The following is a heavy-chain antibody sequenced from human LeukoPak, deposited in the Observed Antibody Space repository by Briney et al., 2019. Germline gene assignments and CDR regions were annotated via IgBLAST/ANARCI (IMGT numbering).Heavy chain of an antibody. Sequence: ASVTVSCTVSGYTLTELSMHWVRQAPGKGLEWMGGFDPEDGETIYAQKFQGRVTMTEDTSTDTAYMELSSLRSEDTAVYYCATCKTPDYYYYMDVWGKGTTVTVSS. V-gene: IGHV1-24*01. D-gene: IGHD2/OR15-2a*01. J-gene: IGHJ6*03. CDR2: FDPEDGET. CDR3: ATCKTPDYYYYMDV. CDR1: GYTLTELS.